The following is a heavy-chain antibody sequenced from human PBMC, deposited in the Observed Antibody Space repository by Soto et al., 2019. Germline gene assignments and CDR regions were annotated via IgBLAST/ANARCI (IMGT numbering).Heavy chain of an antibody. V-gene: IGHV3-30*18. D-gene: IGHD3-3*01. CDR3: AKDFVVVPGPYYYYGMDV. J-gene: IGHJ6*02. Sequence: GGSLRLSCAASGFTFSSYGMHWVRQAPGKGLEWVAVISYDGSNKYYADSVKGRFTVSRDNSKNTLYLQMNSLRAEDTAVYYCAKDFVVVPGPYYYYGMDVWGQGTTVTVSS. CDR1: GFTFSSYG. CDR2: ISYDGSNK.